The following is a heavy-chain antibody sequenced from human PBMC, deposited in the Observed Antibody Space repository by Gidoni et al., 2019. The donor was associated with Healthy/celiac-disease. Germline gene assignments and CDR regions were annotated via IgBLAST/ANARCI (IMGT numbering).Heavy chain of an antibody. D-gene: IGHD3-22*01. CDR1: AGSISSSSYY. CDR2: IYYSGST. CDR3: ARHPDTYYYDSSGSQFDY. Sequence: QLQLQESGPGLVKPSETLSLTCTVSAGSISSSSYYWGWIRQPPGKGLEWIESIYYSGSTYYNPSLKSRVTISVDTSKNQFSLKLSSVTAADTAVYYCARHPDTYYYDSSGSQFDYWGQGTLVTVSS. J-gene: IGHJ4*02. V-gene: IGHV4-39*01.